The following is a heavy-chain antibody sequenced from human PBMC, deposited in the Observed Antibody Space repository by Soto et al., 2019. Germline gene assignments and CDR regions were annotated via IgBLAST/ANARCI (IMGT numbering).Heavy chain of an antibody. CDR3: ARVNYYGSGNYDDSWFDP. CDR2: IHYSGNT. CDR1: GGSISSGGYS. V-gene: IGHV4-30-2*01. J-gene: IGHJ5*02. D-gene: IGHD3-10*01. Sequence: QLQLQESGAGLVKPSQTLSLTCVVSGGSISSGGYSWSWIRQPPGKGLEWVGYIHYSGNTYYNPSLMIRVTISLDSSKNQCSLKLSSVTAADTAVSYCARVNYYGSGNYDDSWFDPWGQGTLVTVSS.